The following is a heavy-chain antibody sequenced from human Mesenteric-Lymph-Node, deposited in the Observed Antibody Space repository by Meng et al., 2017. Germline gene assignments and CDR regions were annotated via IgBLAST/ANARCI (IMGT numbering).Heavy chain of an antibody. CDR2: MDYRGST. CDR1: GDSITSGDYF. D-gene: IGHD2-2*01. CDR3: ARGELLWDY. V-gene: IGHV4-30-4*01. Sequence: HVQLQQSGSGLVRPSPTLSLIFAVSGDSITSGDYFWSWIRQPPGKGLEWIGYMDYRGSTFYNPSLKSRVTISVDTSKNQFSLKLSSVTAADTAVYFCARGELLWDYWGQGTLVTVSS. J-gene: IGHJ4*02.